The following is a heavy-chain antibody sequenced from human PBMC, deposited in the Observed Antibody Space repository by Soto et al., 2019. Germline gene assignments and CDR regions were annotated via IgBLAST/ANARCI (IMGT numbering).Heavy chain of an antibody. Sequence: EVKVVESGGGLVQPGGSLRLSCAASGFTFSDNWMHWVRQPPGKGPVWVSRISGDASSTSYADSVKGRFTISRDSAKNTVYLPMHSRRVEDTAVYYCTRGGTRTTYWGLFDSWGQGTLVTVSS. D-gene: IGHD7-27*01. J-gene: IGHJ4*02. CDR3: TRGGTRTTYWGLFDS. V-gene: IGHV3-74*01. CDR2: ISGDASST. CDR1: GFTFSDNW.